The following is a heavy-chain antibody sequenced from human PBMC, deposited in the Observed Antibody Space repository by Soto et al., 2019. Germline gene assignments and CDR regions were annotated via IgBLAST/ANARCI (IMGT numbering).Heavy chain of an antibody. CDR1: GGTFSSYA. V-gene: IGHV1-69*13. CDR2: IIPIFGTA. D-gene: IGHD6-19*01. Sequence: SVKVSCKASGGTFSSYAISWVRQAPGQGLEWMGGIIPIFGTANYAQKFQGRVTITADESTSTAYMGLSSLRSEDTAVYYCARDGIGVVAGTGHYYFDYWGQGTLVTVSS. CDR3: ARDGIGVVAGTGHYYFDY. J-gene: IGHJ4*02.